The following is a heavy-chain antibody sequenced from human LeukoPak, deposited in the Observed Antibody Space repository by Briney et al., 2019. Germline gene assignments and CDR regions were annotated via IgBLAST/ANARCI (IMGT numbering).Heavy chain of an antibody. Sequence: SQTLSLTCTVSGGSISSGGYYWSWIRQHPGKGLEWIGYIYYSGSTYYNPSLKSRVTLSVDTSKNQFSLKLSSVTAADTAVYYCARGSDLNWFDPWGQGTLVTVSS. CDR3: ARGSDLNWFDP. CDR1: GGSISSGGYY. J-gene: IGHJ5*02. V-gene: IGHV4-31*03. CDR2: IYYSGST.